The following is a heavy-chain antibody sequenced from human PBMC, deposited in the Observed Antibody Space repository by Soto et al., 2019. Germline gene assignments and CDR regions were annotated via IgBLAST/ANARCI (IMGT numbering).Heavy chain of an antibody. J-gene: IGHJ6*02. D-gene: IGHD3-22*01. Sequence: EVQLVESGGGLVQPGRSLRLSCAASGFTFDDYAMHWVRQVPGKGLQWVSGLSWNGVTIGYAASVKGGFTICRDNAKKSQYLQMNGLSHDDPALYLCAASRAYDSSYYSGLHYGMAVWGLGTTVTVS. CDR2: LSWNGVTI. V-gene: IGHV3-9*01. CDR3: AASRAYDSSYYSGLHYGMAV. CDR1: GFTFDDYA.